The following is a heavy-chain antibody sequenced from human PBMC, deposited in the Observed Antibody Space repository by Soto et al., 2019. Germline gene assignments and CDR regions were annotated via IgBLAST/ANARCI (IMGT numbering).Heavy chain of an antibody. V-gene: IGHV3-23*01. Sequence: PGGSLRLSCAASGFTFSSYAMSWVRQAPGKGLEWVSAISGSGGSTYYADSVKGRFTISRDNSKNTLYLQMNSLRAEDTAVYYCAKDGPDITMVRGVIRRTEVYYFDYWGQGTLVTVSS. CDR2: ISGSGGST. CDR3: AKDGPDITMVRGVIRRTEVYYFDY. CDR1: GFTFSSYA. J-gene: IGHJ4*02. D-gene: IGHD3-10*01.